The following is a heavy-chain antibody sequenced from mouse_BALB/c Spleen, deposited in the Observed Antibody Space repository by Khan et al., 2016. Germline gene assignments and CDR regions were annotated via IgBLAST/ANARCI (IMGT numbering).Heavy chain of an antibody. CDR2: IDPANGNT. Sequence: VQLQQSGAELVKPGASVKLSCTASGFNIKDTYMHWVKQRPEQGLEWIGRIDPANGNTKYDPKFQGKATITADTSSNTAYLQLSSLTSEDTAVYYCARHYGNYDVYHFDYWGQGTTLTVSS. J-gene: IGHJ2*01. D-gene: IGHD2-1*01. V-gene: IGHV14-3*02. CDR1: GFNIKDTY. CDR3: ARHYGNYDVYHFDY.